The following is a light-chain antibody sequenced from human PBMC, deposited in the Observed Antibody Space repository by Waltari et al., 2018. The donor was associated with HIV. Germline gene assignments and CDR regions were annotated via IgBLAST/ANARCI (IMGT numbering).Light chain of an antibody. Sequence: SYVLTQPPSVSVAPGQTARITCGGDNIGSESVHWYQQKPGQAPLLLVYDDSDRPSGIPERFSGSNSGNTATLTIRRVEAGDEADYYWQVWESSTDHWVFGGGTKLTV. CDR1: NIGSES. CDR2: DDS. V-gene: IGLV3-21*02. J-gene: IGLJ3*02. CDR3: QVWESSTDHWV.